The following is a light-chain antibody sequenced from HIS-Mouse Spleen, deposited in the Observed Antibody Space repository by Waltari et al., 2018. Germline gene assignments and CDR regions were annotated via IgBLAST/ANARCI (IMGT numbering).Light chain of an antibody. CDR2: EVS. CDR3: SSYTSSSTPYV. J-gene: IGLJ1*01. V-gene: IGLV2-14*01. CDR1: SSDVGGYHS. Sequence: QSALTQPASVSGSPGQSITIPCTGPSSDVGGYHSVTWYQQHPGKAPKLMIYEVSNRPSGVSNRFSGSKSGNTASLTISGLQAEDEADYYCSSYTSSSTPYVFGTGTKVTVL.